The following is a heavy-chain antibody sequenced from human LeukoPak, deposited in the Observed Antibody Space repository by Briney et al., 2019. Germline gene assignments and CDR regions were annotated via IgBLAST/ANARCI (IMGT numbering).Heavy chain of an antibody. V-gene: IGHV4-39*07. CDR3: ARNLYSSGWYDEDDAFDI. CDR2: IYYSGST. CDR1: SLSAYW. J-gene: IGHJ3*02. Sequence: SLSAYWMTWVRQPPGKGLEWIGSIYYSGSTYYNPSLKSRVTISVDTSKNQFSLKLSSVTAADTAVYYCARNLYSSGWYDEDDAFDIWGQGTMVTVSS. D-gene: IGHD6-19*01.